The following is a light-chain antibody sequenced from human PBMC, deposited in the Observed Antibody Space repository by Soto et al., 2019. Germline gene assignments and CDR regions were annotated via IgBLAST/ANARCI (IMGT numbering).Light chain of an antibody. V-gene: IGKV3-11*01. CDR3: PQRSSWPT. J-gene: IGKJ1*01. CDR2: DTF. CDR1: QSVSNR. Sequence: EIVLTQSPATLSLSPGERATLSCRASQSVSNRLAWYQQKPGQAPRLLVYDTFNRATGIPTRFSGCVSGPDFTLTISGLEPEHSAVYYCPQRSSWPTFGLGTKVEIK.